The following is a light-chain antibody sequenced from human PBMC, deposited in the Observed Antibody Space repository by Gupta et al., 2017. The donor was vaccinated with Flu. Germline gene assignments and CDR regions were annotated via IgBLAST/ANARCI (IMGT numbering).Light chain of an antibody. CDR2: EVT. CDR1: SSDIGYHNY. J-gene: IGLJ3*02. Sequence: QSALTQPAHVSASPGQSPTISCTGTSSDIGYHNYVSCYQQHPDKAPILMISEVTHRPSGVSNRFSCYNSGNAASLTISVLQADDDADYCCASDTTTTTWVFGGGTKLTVL. V-gene: IGLV2-14*01. CDR3: ASDTTTTTWV.